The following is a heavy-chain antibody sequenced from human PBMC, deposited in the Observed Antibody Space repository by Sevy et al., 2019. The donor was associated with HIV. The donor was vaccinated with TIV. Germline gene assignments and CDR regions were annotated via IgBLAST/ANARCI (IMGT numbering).Heavy chain of an antibody. CDR2: TYYRSTWHK. V-gene: IGHV6-1*01. J-gene: IGHJ4*02. Sequence: QSQTLSLTCAISGDTVSSDSAAWNWIRQSPARGLEWLGRTYYRSTWHKDYATSLNSRMSINPDTSKNQFSLLLNSVTPDNTAVYYWARDDNFVLDYWGQGVLVTVSS. D-gene: IGHD1-20*01. CDR3: ARDDNFVLDY. CDR1: GDTVSSDSAA.